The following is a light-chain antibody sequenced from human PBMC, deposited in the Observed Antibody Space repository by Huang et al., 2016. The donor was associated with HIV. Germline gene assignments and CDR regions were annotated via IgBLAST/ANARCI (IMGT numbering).Light chain of an antibody. CDR2: KAS. CDR3: QQYISYPGT. CDR1: QSISSW. J-gene: IGKJ2*01. Sequence: DIQMTQSPSTLSASVGDRVTITCRASQSISSWLAWYQQKPGKAPKLLIYKASSLESGVPSRFSGRGSGAEFTLTISSLQPDDFATYHCQQYISYPGTFGQGTKLEIK. V-gene: IGKV1-5*03.